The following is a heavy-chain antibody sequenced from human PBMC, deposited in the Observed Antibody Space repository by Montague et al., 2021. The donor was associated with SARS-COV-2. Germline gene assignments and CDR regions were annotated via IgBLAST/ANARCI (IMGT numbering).Heavy chain of an antibody. CDR3: ARHGEMATIVGWWFFDL. D-gene: IGHD5-24*01. J-gene: IGHJ2*01. V-gene: IGHV4-34*01. Sequence: SETLSLTCAVYGGSFSGYYWSWIRQPPGKGREWIGEFNHSGSPNSNPPLKIQFTISVDTSMNQFPLKLSSVTAADTAVYYCARHGEMATIVGWWFFDLWGRGTLVTVSS. CDR2: FNHSGSP. CDR1: GGSFSGYY.